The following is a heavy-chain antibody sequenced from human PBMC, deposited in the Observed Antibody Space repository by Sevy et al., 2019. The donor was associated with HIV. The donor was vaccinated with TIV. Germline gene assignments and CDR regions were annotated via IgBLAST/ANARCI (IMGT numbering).Heavy chain of an antibody. J-gene: IGHJ1*01. CDR3: ARASSCGGDCYYLQY. Sequence: ASVKVSCKSSGDSISGYTIIWVRQAPGQGLEWMGGIIPISGPAGPTNSAQNFQDRATITADISTHTAYMELSSLRSEDTALYFCARASSCGGDCYYLQYWGQGTLVTVSS. CDR1: GDSISGYT. V-gene: IGHV1-69*06. D-gene: IGHD2-21*02. CDR2: IIPISGPAGPT.